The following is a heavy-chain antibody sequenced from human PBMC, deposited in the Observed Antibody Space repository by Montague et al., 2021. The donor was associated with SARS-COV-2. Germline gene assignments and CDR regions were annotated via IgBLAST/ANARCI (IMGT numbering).Heavy chain of an antibody. J-gene: IGHJ4*02. CDR2: IHYSGIT. CDR1: GDSISSGYFY. D-gene: IGHD2-2*01. CDR3: ARHPAISGPAAVSDY. V-gene: IGHV4-39*01. Sequence: SETLSLTCTVSGDSISSGYFYWGWIRQPPGKGLEWVGTIHYSGITYYNPSLKSRVTISVDTSRNQFSLKLSSATAADTAIYYCARHPAISGPAAVSDYWGQGTLVTVSS.